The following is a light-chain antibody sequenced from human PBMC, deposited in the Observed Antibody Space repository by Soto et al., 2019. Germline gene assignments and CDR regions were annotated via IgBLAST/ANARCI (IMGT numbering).Light chain of an antibody. CDR1: SSDIGNYNF. J-gene: IGLJ3*02. Sequence: QSALPQPASVSGSPGQSITISCTGTSSDIGNYNFVSWYQQYPGKVPKLMIYEATKRPSGVSNRFSASKSGNTASLTISGLQAEDEDDYYCCSYAGSRTWVFGGGTKLTVL. CDR3: CSYAGSRTWV. CDR2: EAT. V-gene: IGLV2-23*01.